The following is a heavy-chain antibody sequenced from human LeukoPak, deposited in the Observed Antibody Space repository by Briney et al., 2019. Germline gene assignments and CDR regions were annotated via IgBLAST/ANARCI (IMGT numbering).Heavy chain of an antibody. CDR1: GGSFSGCY. CDR3: ERDGGAAGTYYY. D-gene: IGHD6-13*01. V-gene: IGHV4-34*01. Sequence: PSETLSLTCAVYGGSFSGCYCSWIRQPPAQGLELIGESNHNGSTNYNPSLKSRVRISVDTSKTKFSFNLRRVTAAAAAVYYCERDGGAAGTYYYWGQGPLVTVSS. CDR2: SNHNGST. J-gene: IGHJ4*02.